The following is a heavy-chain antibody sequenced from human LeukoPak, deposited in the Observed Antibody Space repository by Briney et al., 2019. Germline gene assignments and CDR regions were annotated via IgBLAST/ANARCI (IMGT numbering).Heavy chain of an antibody. Sequence: GGSLRLSCAASGFTFNTYTMNWVRQAPGKGLEWVSAISGSGGSTYYADSVKGRFTISRDNSKNTLYLQMNSLRAEDTAVYYCTKDGYGDYAFHWGQGTLVTVSS. D-gene: IGHD4-17*01. CDR2: ISGSGGST. CDR3: TKDGYGDYAFH. J-gene: IGHJ4*02. CDR1: GFTFNTYT. V-gene: IGHV3-23*01.